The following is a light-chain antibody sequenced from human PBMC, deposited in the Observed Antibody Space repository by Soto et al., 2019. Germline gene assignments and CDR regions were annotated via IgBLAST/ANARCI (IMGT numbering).Light chain of an antibody. Sequence: EIVLTQSPATLSSFPGERATLSCRASQSVSNNYLAWYQQKPGQAPRLLIYDASNRATGIPARFSGSGSGTDFTLTISSLEPADFAVYYCQQRSNWPLTFGGGTKVDIK. V-gene: IGKV3-11*01. CDR1: QSVSNNY. J-gene: IGKJ4*01. CDR2: DAS. CDR3: QQRSNWPLT.